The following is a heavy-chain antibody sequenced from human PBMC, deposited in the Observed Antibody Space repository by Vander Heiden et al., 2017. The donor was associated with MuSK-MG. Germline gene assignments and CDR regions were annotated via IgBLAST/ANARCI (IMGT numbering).Heavy chain of an antibody. Sequence: QAHLVQSGAEVKKPGASVKVSCKASGYTFTSYGITWVRQAPGQGLEWMGWISGYNGNTNYAQKRQGRVTLTTDTSTSTAYMELRSLSSDDTAVYYCARVGYSSSLRNWFDPWGQGTLVIVSS. V-gene: IGHV1-18*01. J-gene: IGHJ5*02. CDR3: ARVGYSSSLRNWFDP. CDR1: GYTFTSYG. CDR2: ISGYNGNT. D-gene: IGHD6-13*01.